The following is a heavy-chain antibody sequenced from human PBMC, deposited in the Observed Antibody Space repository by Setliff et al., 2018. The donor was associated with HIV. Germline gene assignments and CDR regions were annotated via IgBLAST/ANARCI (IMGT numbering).Heavy chain of an antibody. CDR3: ARDEGGSGGGNWFDP. Sequence: KASETLSLTCTVSGGSISSGGYYWSWIRQHPGKGLEWIGYIYYSGSTYYNPSLKSRVTISVDTSKNQFSLKLSSVTAADTAVYYCARDEGGSGGGNWFDPWGQGTLVTVSS. V-gene: IGHV4-31*03. J-gene: IGHJ5*02. D-gene: IGHD3-10*01. CDR1: GGSISSGGYY. CDR2: IYYSGST.